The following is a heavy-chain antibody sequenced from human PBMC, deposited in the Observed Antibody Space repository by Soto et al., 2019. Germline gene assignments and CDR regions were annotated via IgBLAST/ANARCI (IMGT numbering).Heavy chain of an antibody. D-gene: IGHD6-13*01. V-gene: IGHV3-30*18. Sequence: QPGGSLRLSCAASGFTFSSYGMHWVRQAPGKGLEWVAVISYDGSNKYYADSVKGRFTISRDNSKNTLYQQMNNMRTEDTDMYNYSKNRNEAAAESRPAYYYYYCMDVWGKGTKVTVSS. CDR1: GFTFSSYG. CDR3: SKNRNEAAAESRPAYYYYYCMDV. J-gene: IGHJ6*04. CDR2: ISYDGSNK.